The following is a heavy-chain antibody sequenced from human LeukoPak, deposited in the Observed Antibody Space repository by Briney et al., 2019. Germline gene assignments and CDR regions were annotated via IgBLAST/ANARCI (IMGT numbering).Heavy chain of an antibody. CDR2: IRGSGGST. V-gene: IGHV3-23*01. Sequence: QPGGSLRLSCAASGFTFSSYAMSWVRQAPGKGLEWVSAIRGSGGSTYYADSVKGRFTISRDNSKNTLYLQMNSLRAEDTAVYYCAKDLGGYGSGSPDWFDPWGQGTLVTVSS. D-gene: IGHD3-10*01. J-gene: IGHJ5*02. CDR3: AKDLGGYGSGSPDWFDP. CDR1: GFTFSSYA.